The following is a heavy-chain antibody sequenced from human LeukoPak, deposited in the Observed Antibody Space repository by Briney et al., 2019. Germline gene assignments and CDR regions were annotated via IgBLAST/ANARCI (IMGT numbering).Heavy chain of an antibody. V-gene: IGHV3-21*01. CDR1: GFTFSSYS. CDR3: ATRYCSGSSCYALDH. D-gene: IGHD2-15*01. CDR2: ISSSSDHL. Sequence: GGSLRLSCAASGFTFSSYSMNWVRQAPGKGLEWVACISSSSDHLYYADSVKGRLTISRDNAKSSLDLQMNSLRAEDTAVYYCATRYCSGSSCYALDHWGQGTLSPSPQ. J-gene: IGHJ4*01.